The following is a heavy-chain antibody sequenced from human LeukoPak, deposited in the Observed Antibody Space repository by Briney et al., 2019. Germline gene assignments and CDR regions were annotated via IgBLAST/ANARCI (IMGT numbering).Heavy chain of an antibody. V-gene: IGHV3-21*01. CDR1: GFTFSGYS. Sequence: KTGGSLRLSCAASGFTFSGYSMNWVRQAPGKGLEWVSSISSSSYIYYADSVKGRFTISRDNAKNSLYLQMNSLRAEDTAVYYCARDSEGSSWAYYFDYWGQGTLVTVPS. D-gene: IGHD6-13*01. CDR3: ARDSEGSSWAYYFDY. J-gene: IGHJ4*02. CDR2: ISSSSYI.